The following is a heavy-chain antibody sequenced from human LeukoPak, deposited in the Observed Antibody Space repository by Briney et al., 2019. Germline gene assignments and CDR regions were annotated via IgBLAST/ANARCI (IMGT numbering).Heavy chain of an antibody. D-gene: IGHD3-16*01. Sequence: PGGSLRLSCAASGFTFSSYWMHWVRQAPGKGLVWVSRITSEGSSTSYADSVKGRFTISRDNAKNTLYLQMNSLRAEDTAVYYCARGSGLVWPTSAFDIWGQGTMVTVSS. CDR2: ITSEGSST. J-gene: IGHJ3*02. CDR3: ARGSGLVWPTSAFDI. CDR1: GFTFSSYW. V-gene: IGHV3-74*01.